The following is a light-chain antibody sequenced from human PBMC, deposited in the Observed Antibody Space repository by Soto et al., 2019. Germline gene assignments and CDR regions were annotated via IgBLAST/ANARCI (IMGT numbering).Light chain of an antibody. CDR3: MQSIQHPPT. CDR2: EVS. CDR1: QSLLHSDGKTY. Sequence: DIVMTQTPLSLSFTPGQPASISCTSSQSLLHSDGKTYLYWYLQQPGQPPQLLIYEVSNRFSGEPDWCSRSGSGTDFTLNISRVEAEVVGVYYCMQSIQHPPTFGQGTKVEIK. V-gene: IGKV2D-29*01. J-gene: IGKJ1*01.